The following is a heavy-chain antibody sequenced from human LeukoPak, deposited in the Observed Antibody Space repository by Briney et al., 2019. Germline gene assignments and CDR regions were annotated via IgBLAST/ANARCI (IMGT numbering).Heavy chain of an antibody. CDR1: GFTFSSYG. CDR3: ARVGGLRYFDWLSTPAGFDY. V-gene: IGHV3-33*01. J-gene: IGHJ4*02. CDR2: IWYDGSNK. D-gene: IGHD3-9*01. Sequence: PGGSLRLSCAASGFTFSSYGMHWVRQAPGKGLEWVAVIWYDGSNKYYADSVKGRFTISRDNSKNTLYLQMNSLRAEDTAVYYCARVGGLRYFDWLSTPAGFDYWGQGTLVTVSS.